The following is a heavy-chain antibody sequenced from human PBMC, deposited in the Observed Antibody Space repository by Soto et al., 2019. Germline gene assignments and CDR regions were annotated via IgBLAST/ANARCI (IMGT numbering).Heavy chain of an antibody. CDR2: INPSGGST. D-gene: IGHD6-19*01. CDR1: GYTFTSYY. J-gene: IGHJ6*02. V-gene: IGHV1-46*01. Sequence: GASVKVSCKASGYTFTSYYMHWVRQAPGQGLEWMGIINPSGGSTSYAQKFQGRVTMTRDTSTSTVYMELSSLRSEDTAVYYCARDLSPIAVALHYYYGMDVWGQGTTVTVSS. CDR3: ARDLSPIAVALHYYYGMDV.